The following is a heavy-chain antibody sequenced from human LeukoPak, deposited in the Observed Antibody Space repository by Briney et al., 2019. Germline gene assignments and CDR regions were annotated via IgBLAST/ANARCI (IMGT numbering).Heavy chain of an antibody. CDR1: GYTLTELS. CDR2: FDPEDGET. CDR3: ATGPRRESSGWS. Sequence: ASVKVSCKVSGYTLTELSMHWVRQAPGKGLEWMGGFDPEDGETIYAQKFQGRVTMTEDTSTDTAYMELSSLRSEDTAVYYCATGPRRESSGWSWGQGTLVTVSS. V-gene: IGHV1-24*01. D-gene: IGHD6-19*01. J-gene: IGHJ5*02.